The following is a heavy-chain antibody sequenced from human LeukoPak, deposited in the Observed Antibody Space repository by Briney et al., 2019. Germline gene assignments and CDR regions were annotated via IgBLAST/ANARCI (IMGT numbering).Heavy chain of an antibody. CDR2: INPNSGAT. J-gene: IGHJ4*02. CDR3: AREDFDSGESYSSAHLDY. Sequence: GASVKVSCKASGYTFTAYYIHWVRQAPGQGLEWVAWINPNSGATHYAQTFQGRVTLTRDTSISTAYMELSRLRSDDTAVYYCAREDFDSGESYSSAHLDYWGQGAPVTVSS. V-gene: IGHV1-2*02. D-gene: IGHD3-22*01. CDR1: GYTFTAYY.